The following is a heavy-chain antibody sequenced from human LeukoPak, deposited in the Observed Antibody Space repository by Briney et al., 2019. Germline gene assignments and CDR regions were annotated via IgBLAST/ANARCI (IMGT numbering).Heavy chain of an antibody. J-gene: IGHJ1*01. CDR1: GFTFSSYA. CDR2: ISGSGGST. D-gene: IGHD6-13*01. CDR3: AKASGSYSSSPYFQH. Sequence: GGSLRLSCAASGFTFSSYAMSWVRQAPGKGLEWVSAISGSGGSTYYADSVKGRFTISRDNSKNTLYLQMNSLRAEDTAVYYCAKASGSYSSSPYFQHWGQGTLVTVSS. V-gene: IGHV3-23*01.